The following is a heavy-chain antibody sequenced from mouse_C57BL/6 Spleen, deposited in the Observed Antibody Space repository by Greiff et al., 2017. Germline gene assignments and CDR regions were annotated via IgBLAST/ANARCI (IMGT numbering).Heavy chain of an antibody. CDR3: ASNYYDSSVGYYFGY. CDR2: IHPNSGST. D-gene: IGHD1-1*01. CDR1: GYTFTSYW. V-gene: IGHV1-64*01. J-gene: IGHJ2*01. Sequence: VQLQQPGAELVKPGASVKLSCKASGYTFTSYWMHWVKQRPGQGLEWIGMIHPNSGSTNYNEKFKSKATLTVDKSSSTAYMQLSSLTSEDSAVYYCASNYYDSSVGYYFGYWGQGTTLTVSS.